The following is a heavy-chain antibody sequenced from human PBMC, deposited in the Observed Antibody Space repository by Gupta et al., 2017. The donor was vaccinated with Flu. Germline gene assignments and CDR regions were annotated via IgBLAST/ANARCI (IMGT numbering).Heavy chain of an antibody. V-gene: IGHV3-48*03. CDR2: ISGSGSII. J-gene: IGHJ4*02. D-gene: IGHD6-6*01. Sequence: EVQLVESGGGLIHPGGSLRLSCAASGFTFSRSAMNWVRQAPGKGLEWDSYISGSGSIIYYADSVKGRVTISRDNAKNSLSLQMNSLRAADTAVYYCARSPTIAARVFDYWGQGTLVTVSS. CDR3: ARSPTIAARVFDY. CDR1: GFTFSRSA.